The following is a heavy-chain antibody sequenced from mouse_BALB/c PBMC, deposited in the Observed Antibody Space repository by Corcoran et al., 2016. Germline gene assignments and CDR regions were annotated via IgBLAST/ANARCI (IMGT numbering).Heavy chain of an antibody. CDR3: ARGRGRFAY. J-gene: IGHJ3*01. CDR1: GFNIKDYY. V-gene: IGHV14-1*02. CDR2: IDPENGNT. Sequence: EVQLQQSGAELVRPGALVKLSCKASGFNIKDYYMHWVKQRPEQGLGWIGWIDPENGNTIYDPKFQGKASITADTSSNTAYLQLSSLTSEGTAVYYCARGRGRFAYWGQGTLVTVSA.